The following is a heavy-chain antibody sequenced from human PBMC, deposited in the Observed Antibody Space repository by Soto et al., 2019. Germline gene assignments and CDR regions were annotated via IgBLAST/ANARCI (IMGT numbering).Heavy chain of an antibody. Sequence: QVQLVQSVAEVKKPWSSVKVSCKASGGTFSSYAISWVRQAPGQGLEWMGVIIPIFGTANYAQKFQGRVTITADESTSTAYMELSILRSEDTAFYYCARATVIAAAVYYYYGMDFWGQGTTVTVSA. D-gene: IGHD6-13*01. J-gene: IGHJ6*01. CDR1: GGTFSSYA. V-gene: IGHV1-69*01. CDR3: ARATVIAAAVYYYYGMDF. CDR2: IIPIFGTA.